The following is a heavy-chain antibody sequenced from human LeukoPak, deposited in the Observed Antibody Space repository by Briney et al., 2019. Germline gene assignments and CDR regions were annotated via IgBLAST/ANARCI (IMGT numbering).Heavy chain of an antibody. D-gene: IGHD1-26*01. CDR1: GFTFSNSP. CDR2: ISAGGGST. J-gene: IGHJ4*02. Sequence: PGGSLRLSCAASGFTFSNSPMSWVRQSPGKGLEWVSSISAGGGSTYYADSVKGRFTISRDNSKNTLYLQMNSLRAEDTALYYCAKVVGATDYWGQGTLVTVSS. CDR3: AKVVGATDY. V-gene: IGHV3-23*01.